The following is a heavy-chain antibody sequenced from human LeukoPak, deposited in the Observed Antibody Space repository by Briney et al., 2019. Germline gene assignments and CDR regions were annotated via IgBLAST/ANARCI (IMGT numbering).Heavy chain of an antibody. Sequence: ASVKVSCKASGYTFTGHFIQWVRQAPGQGPEWMGRIDPNDGGTNYAQKFQGRVTMTRDTSISTAYMKLSSLRSDDTAVYYCARKYSSGWYPLDYWGQGTLVTVSS. CDR3: ARKYSSGWYPLDY. J-gene: IGHJ4*02. D-gene: IGHD6-19*01. CDR1: GYTFTGHF. CDR2: IDPNDGGT. V-gene: IGHV1-2*06.